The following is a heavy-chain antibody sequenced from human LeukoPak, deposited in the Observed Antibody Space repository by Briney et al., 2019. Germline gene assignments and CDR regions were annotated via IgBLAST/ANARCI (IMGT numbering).Heavy chain of an antibody. CDR1: GGSISSYY. D-gene: IGHD6-13*01. Sequence: SDTLSLTRTVSGGSISSYYWICIPQPPGKGRVWIGYNYTSGSTNYNPSLKSRVTISVDTSKIQFALKLSSGTAADTAVYYCASSPEQQPDIYYYFYMDVWGKGTTVTVSS. CDR3: ASSPEQQPDIYYYFYMDV. V-gene: IGHV4-4*08. J-gene: IGHJ6*03. CDR2: NYTSGST.